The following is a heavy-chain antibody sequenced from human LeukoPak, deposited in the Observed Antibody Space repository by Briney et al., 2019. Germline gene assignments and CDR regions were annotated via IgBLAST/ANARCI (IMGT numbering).Heavy chain of an antibody. Sequence: PGGSLRLSCAASEFTFSTFAMSWVRQSPGKGLEWVSVIYSGGSTYYADSVKGRFTISRDNSKNTLYLQMNSLRAEDTAVYYCARASGEWELLHFDYWGQGTLVTVSS. CDR1: EFTFSTFA. D-gene: IGHD1-26*01. J-gene: IGHJ4*02. CDR3: ARASGEWELLHFDY. CDR2: IYSGGST. V-gene: IGHV3-66*01.